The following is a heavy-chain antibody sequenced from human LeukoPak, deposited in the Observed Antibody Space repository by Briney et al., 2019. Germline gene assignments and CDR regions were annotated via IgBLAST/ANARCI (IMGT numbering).Heavy chain of an antibody. Sequence: GGSLRLSCAASGFTFSNYMMHWVRRAPGKGLVWVSRIKSDGITITYADSVRGRFIISRDNSKNTLYLQMNSLTPEDTAVYFCARGQQWLDTWFQHWGQGTLVTVSS. CDR2: IKSDGITI. D-gene: IGHD6-19*01. J-gene: IGHJ1*01. CDR1: GFTFSNYM. CDR3: ARGQQWLDTWFQH. V-gene: IGHV3-74*01.